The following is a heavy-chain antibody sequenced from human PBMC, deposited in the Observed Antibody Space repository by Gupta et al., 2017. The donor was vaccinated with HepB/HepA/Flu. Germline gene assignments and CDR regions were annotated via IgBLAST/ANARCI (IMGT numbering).Heavy chain of an antibody. Sequence: QVQLQQWGAGLLKPSETLSLTCAVYGGSFSGYYWSWIRQPPGKGLEWIGEINHSGSTNYNPSLKSRVTISVDTSKNQFSLKLSSVTAADTAVYYCARGRRPYVVLYYMDVWGKGTTVTVSS. CDR2: INHSGST. V-gene: IGHV4-34*01. D-gene: IGHD2-2*01. J-gene: IGHJ6*03. CDR1: GGSFSGYY. CDR3: ARGRRPYVVLYYMDV.